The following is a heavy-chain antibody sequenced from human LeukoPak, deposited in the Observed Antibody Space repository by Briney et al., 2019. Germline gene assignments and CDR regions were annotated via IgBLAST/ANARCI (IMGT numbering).Heavy chain of an antibody. V-gene: IGHV3-43*02. D-gene: IGHD3-16*01. Sequence: GGALRLSCAPSRFTLYEYVVHCGREAPGTGREWVSLISGDGSNTYYADSVKGRFTISRDNSKNTLYLQLNSLRAEDTAVYYCATNWGTGSYYYDMDYWGQGTTVTVSS. J-gene: IGHJ6*02. CDR1: RFTLYEYV. CDR2: ISGDGSNT. CDR3: ATNWGTGSYYYDMDY.